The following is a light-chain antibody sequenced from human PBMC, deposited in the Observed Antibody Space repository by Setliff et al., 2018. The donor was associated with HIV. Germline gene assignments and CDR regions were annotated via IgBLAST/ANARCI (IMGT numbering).Light chain of an antibody. J-gene: IGLJ1*01. CDR3: SSYTSSSTYV. CDR1: SSDVGGYNY. V-gene: IGLV2-14*01. CDR2: DVS. Sequence: QSALPQPASVSGSPGQSITISCTGTSSDVGGYNYVSWYQQHPGKAPKLMIYDVSKWPSGVSNRFSGSKSGNTASLTISGLQTEDEADYYCSSYTSSSTYVFGTGTKVTVL.